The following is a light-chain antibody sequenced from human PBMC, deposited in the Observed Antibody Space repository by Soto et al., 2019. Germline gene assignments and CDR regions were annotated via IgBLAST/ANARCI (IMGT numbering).Light chain of an antibody. CDR1: QNVFSNSNNKNY. CDR2: WAS. J-gene: IGKJ4*01. Sequence: DTVMTQSPDSLAVSLGERATINYKSSQNVFSNSNNKNYLAWFQQKPGQPPKLLIYWASTRESGVPDRFSGSGSGTEFTLTISSLQAEDVAVYYCQQYYGSPLTFGGGTKVEIK. CDR3: QQYYGSPLT. V-gene: IGKV4-1*01.